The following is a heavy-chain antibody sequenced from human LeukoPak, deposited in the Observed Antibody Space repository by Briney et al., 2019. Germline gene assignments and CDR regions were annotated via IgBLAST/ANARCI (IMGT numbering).Heavy chain of an antibody. J-gene: IGHJ4*02. CDR2: IRSETYGGTT. CDR1: GFTFDDYA. Sequence: GSLRLSCTASGFTFDDYAMNWVRQAPGKGLEWVGFIRSETYGGTTEYAASVKGRFTISRDDSKSIAYLQMNSLKTEDTAVYYCTRDGITATRFFDYWGQGTLVTVSS. D-gene: IGHD1-20*01. CDR3: TRDGITATRFFDY. V-gene: IGHV3-49*04.